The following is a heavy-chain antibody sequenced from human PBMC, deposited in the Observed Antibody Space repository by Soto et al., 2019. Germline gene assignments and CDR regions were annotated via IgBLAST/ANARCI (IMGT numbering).Heavy chain of an antibody. Sequence: QVQLQESGPGLVKPSQTLSLTCTVSGGSISSGDYYWSWIRQPPGKGLEGIGYIYYSGRTYYNPSLKSRVTISVDTSKNQFSLKLSSVTAADTAVYYCASGPDSSGYYKLEYYFDYWGQGTLVTVSS. CDR3: ASGPDSSGYYKLEYYFDY. D-gene: IGHD3-22*01. CDR2: IYYSGRT. V-gene: IGHV4-30-4*01. CDR1: GGSISSGDYY. J-gene: IGHJ4*02.